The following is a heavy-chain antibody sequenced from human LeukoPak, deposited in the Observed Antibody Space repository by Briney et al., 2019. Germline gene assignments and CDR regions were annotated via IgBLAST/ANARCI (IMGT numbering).Heavy chain of an antibody. CDR2: IIPIFGTA. Sequence: SVKVSCKASGGTFNNYAINWVRQAPGQGLEWMGGIIPIFGTANYAQKFRGRVTITADKSTRTAYMELSSLRSEDTAVYYCARVGQAAAVAYFDYWGQGTLVTVSS. J-gene: IGHJ4*02. CDR1: GGTFNNYA. CDR3: ARVGQAAAVAYFDY. V-gene: IGHV1-69*06. D-gene: IGHD6-13*01.